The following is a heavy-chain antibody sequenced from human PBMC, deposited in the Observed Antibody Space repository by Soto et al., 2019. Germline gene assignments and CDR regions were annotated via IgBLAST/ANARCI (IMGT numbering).Heavy chain of an antibody. D-gene: IGHD1-1*01. CDR3: ADDHSDVWNFDD. J-gene: IGHJ4*02. V-gene: IGHV3-7*01. CDR1: GFTFRNYW. CDR2: IRQDGNEN. Sequence: EVQLVESGGGLVQPGGSLKLSCAASGFTFRNYWMSWVRQAPGKGLEWVANIRQDGNENYYVDSVNGRFTTSRDNTKHLLNLKMTSQRAEDSSVYSYADDHSDVWNFDDWGRGTLVTVSS.